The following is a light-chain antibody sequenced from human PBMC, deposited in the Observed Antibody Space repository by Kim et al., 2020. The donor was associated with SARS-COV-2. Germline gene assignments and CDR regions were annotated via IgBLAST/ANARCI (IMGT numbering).Light chain of an antibody. Sequence: PGERATLSCRTSQSISSSYLGWYQQKPGQPPRLLIYAASSRATGIPDRFSGSGYGTDFTLTITRLEPEDFAVYYCQQYGSSLPWTFGQGTKVDIK. CDR1: QSISSSY. CDR2: AAS. V-gene: IGKV3-20*01. J-gene: IGKJ1*01. CDR3: QQYGSSLPWT.